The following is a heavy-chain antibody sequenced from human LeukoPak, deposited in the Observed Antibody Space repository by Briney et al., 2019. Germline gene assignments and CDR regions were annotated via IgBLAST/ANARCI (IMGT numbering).Heavy chain of an antibody. V-gene: IGHV1-18*01. Sequence: ASVKVSCKAFGYTLTIYNISWVRQAPGQGLEWMGWINTHKGHTNFLQKFQGRVTVTTDISTNTAYMELRRLRSDDTAVYYCAREFGHCSGDNCFYFFDLWGQGSQVIVSS. CDR2: INTHKGHT. D-gene: IGHD2-15*01. CDR3: AREFGHCSGDNCFYFFDL. CDR1: GYTLTIYN. J-gene: IGHJ4*02.